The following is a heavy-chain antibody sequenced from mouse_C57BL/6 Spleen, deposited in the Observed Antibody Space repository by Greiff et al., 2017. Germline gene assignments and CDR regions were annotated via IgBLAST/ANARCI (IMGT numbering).Heavy chain of an antibody. J-gene: IGHJ1*03. CDR2: IYPGGGYT. CDR3: ARSGYGYLWYFDV. D-gene: IGHD2-2*01. CDR1: GYTFTNYW. V-gene: IGHV1-63*01. Sequence: QVHVKQSGAELVRPGTSVKMSCKASGYTFTNYWIGWAKQRPGHGLEWIGDIYPGGGYTNYNEKFKGKATLTADKSSSTAYMQFSSLTSEDSAIYYCARSGYGYLWYFDVWGTGTTVTVSS.